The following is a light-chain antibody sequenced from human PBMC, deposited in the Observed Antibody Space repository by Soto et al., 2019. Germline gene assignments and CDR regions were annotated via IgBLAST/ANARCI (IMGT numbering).Light chain of an antibody. Sequence: DIQMTQSPPTLPASAGDRVSITCRASQDISRWLAWYQQKPGKAPELLIYDVSTLQSGVPSRFSGSGSGTEFTLTISSLQPDDFATYYCQHYNSYSEAFGQGTKVDIK. CDR3: QHYNSYSEA. CDR1: QDISRW. V-gene: IGKV1-5*01. J-gene: IGKJ1*01. CDR2: DVS.